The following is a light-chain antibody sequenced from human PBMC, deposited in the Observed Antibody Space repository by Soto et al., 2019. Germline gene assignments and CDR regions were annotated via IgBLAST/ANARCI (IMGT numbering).Light chain of an antibody. CDR1: QSVISNY. V-gene: IGKV3-20*01. CDR2: AAS. Sequence: EVVLTQSPGTVSLSPGERVTLSCRASQSVISNYLAWYQQRPGQAPRLLIYAASSRATGIPDRFSGRGSGTDFTLSISSLEPEDFAVYYCQQYGSSLTWTFGQGTKVEMK. J-gene: IGKJ1*01. CDR3: QQYGSSLTWT.